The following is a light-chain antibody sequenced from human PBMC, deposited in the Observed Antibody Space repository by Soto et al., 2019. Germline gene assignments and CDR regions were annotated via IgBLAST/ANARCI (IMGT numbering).Light chain of an antibody. CDR1: SSNIGSQT. J-gene: IGLJ1*01. CDR3: AAWDDSLNGLYV. Sequence: QLVLTQPPSASGTPGQRVTISCSGSSSNIGSQTVNWYQQFPGTAPKLLIYSNNQRPSGVPDRFSGSKSGTSASLAISGLQSEDEADYYCAAWDDSLNGLYVFGTGTKLTVL. V-gene: IGLV1-44*01. CDR2: SNN.